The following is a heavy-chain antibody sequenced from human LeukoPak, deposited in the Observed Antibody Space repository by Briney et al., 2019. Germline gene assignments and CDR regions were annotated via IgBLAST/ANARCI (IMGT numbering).Heavy chain of an antibody. CDR3: ARGSGSYLPGQH. D-gene: IGHD1-26*01. CDR2: INPNSGGT. J-gene: IGHJ1*01. CDR1: GYTFTSYG. Sequence: ASVKVSCKASGYTFTSYGISWVRQAPGQGLEWMGWINPNSGGTNYAQKFQGRVTMTRDTSISTAYMELSRLRSDDTAVYYCARGSGSYLPGQHWGQGTLVTVSS. V-gene: IGHV1-2*02.